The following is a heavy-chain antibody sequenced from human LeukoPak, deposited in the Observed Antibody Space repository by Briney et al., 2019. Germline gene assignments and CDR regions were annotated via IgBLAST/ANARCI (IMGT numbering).Heavy chain of an antibody. Sequence: SVQVSCQCCGCTFTDYYMHWLRQAPGQGVAGMGWINPNSGGTNYAQKFQGRVTMTRDTSISTAYMELSRLRSDDTAVYYCAKIGAAARRTPNPRWFDPWGQGTLVTVSS. CDR2: INPNSGGT. D-gene: IGHD6-6*01. V-gene: IGHV1-2*02. CDR3: AKIGAAARRTPNPRWFDP. CDR1: GCTFTDYY. J-gene: IGHJ5*02.